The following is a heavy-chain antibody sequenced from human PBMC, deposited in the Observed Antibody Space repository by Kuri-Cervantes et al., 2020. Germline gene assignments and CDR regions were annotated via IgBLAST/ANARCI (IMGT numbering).Heavy chain of an antibody. CDR2: IKQDGSEK. V-gene: IGHV3-7*01. Sequence: GGSLRLSCAASGFTFSSYWMSWVRQAPGKGLEWVANIKQDGSEKYYVDSVKGRFTISRDNAKNSLYLQMNSLRAEDTAVYYCARDGPNGRYYYYYYGMDVWGQGTTVTVSS. J-gene: IGHJ6*02. CDR1: GFTFSSYW. D-gene: IGHD2-8*01. CDR3: ARDGPNGRYYYYYYGMDV.